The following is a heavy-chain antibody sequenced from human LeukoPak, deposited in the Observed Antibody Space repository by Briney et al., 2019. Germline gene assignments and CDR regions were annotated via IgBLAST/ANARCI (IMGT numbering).Heavy chain of an antibody. D-gene: IGHD3-3*01. V-gene: IGHV5-51*01. CDR2: IFPGDSDT. CDR3: ARHGVAGPYDAFDI. J-gene: IGHJ3*02. Sequence: GESLKISCKGSGYSFSSYWIAWVRQMPGKGLEWMGIIFPGDSDTRYGPSFQDQVTISVDKSINTAYLQWSSLKASDTAMYYCARHGVAGPYDAFDIWGQGTRVTVSS. CDR1: GYSFSSYW.